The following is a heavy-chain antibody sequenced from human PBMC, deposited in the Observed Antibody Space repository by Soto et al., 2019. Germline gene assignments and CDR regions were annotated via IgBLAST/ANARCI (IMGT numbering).Heavy chain of an antibody. J-gene: IGHJ6*02. CDR2: INHSGST. CDR3: AGGYYGMDV. CDR1: GGSFSGYY. Sequence: SSETLSLTCAVYGGSFSGYYWSWIRQPPGKGLEWIGEINHSGSTNYNSSLKSRDTISVDTSKNQFSMKLSSVTAADTAVYYCAGGYYGMDVWGQGTTVTVSS. V-gene: IGHV4-34*01.